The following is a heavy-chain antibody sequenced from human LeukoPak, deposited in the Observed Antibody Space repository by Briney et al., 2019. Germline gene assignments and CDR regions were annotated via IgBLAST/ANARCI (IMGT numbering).Heavy chain of an antibody. CDR1: GYTFTSYG. D-gene: IGHD2-15*01. J-gene: IGHJ5*02. CDR2: ISAYNGNT. CDR3: ARAYCSGGSCYGARFDP. Sequence: ASVKVSCKASGYTFTSYGISWVRQAPGQGLEWIGWISAYNGNTNYAQKLQGRVTMTTDTSTSTAYMELRSLRSDDTAVYYCARAYCSGGSCYGARFDPWGQGTLVTVSS. V-gene: IGHV1-18*01.